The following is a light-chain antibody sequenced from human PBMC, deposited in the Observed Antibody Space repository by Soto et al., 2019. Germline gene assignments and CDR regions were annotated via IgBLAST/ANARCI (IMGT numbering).Light chain of an antibody. CDR1: QSIGLA. J-gene: IGKJ1*01. V-gene: IGKV3-11*01. CDR2: DAS. Sequence: EIVLTQSPATLSLSPGERATLSCRASQSIGLAIAWYQHKPGQAPRFLIFDASQRATGIPARFRGSGSGTDFTLSISSLEPEDFAVYYCQQRTDRPPWTFGQGTKVESK. CDR3: QQRTDRPPWT.